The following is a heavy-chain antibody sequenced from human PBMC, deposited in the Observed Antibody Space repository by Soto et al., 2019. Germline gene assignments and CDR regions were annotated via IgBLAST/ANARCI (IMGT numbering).Heavy chain of an antibody. CDR3: ARDRYRSGGSCSPGLYYYYGMDV. J-gene: IGHJ6*02. V-gene: IGHV4-30-4*01. Sequence: PSETLSLTCTVSGGSISSGDYYWSWIRQPPGKGLEWIGYIYYSGSTYYNPSLKSRVTISVDTSKNQFSLKLSSVTAADTAVYYCARDRYRSGGSCSPGLYYYYGMDVWGQGTTVTVSS. CDR2: IYYSGST. D-gene: IGHD2-15*01. CDR1: GGSISSGDYY.